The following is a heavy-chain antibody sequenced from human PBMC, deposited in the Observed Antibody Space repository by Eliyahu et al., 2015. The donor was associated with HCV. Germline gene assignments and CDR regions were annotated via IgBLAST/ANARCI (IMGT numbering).Heavy chain of an antibody. D-gene: IGHD5-18*01. Sequence: EVQLVESGGDLVQPGGSLRLSCAXSGFTFSNYWMSWVRQAPGKGLEWVANIKKDGSEESYVDSVKGRFTISRDNAKNSLNLEMNSLRVEDTAVYYCARDQRDSKYATFDYWGQGTLVTVSS. CDR2: IKKDGSEE. CDR1: GFTFSNYW. CDR3: ARDQRDSKYATFDY. J-gene: IGHJ4*02. V-gene: IGHV3-7*01.